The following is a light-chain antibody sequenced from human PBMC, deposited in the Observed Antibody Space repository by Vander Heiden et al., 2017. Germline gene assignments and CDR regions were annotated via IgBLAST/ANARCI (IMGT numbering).Light chain of an antibody. CDR3: QQSDSTPLT. CDR2: AAS. J-gene: IGKJ4*01. Sequence: DIQMTQSPSSLSASVGDRVTITCRASQSISSYLNWYQRQPGKAPKLLIYAASSLQSGVPSRFSGSGSGTDFTLTITRLQPEDFATYYCQQSDSTPLTFGGGTKVEIK. CDR1: QSISSY. V-gene: IGKV1-39*01.